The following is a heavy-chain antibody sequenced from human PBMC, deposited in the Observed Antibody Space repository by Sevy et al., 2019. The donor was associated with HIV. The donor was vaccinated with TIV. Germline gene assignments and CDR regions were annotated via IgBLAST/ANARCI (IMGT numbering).Heavy chain of an antibody. CDR2: INSDGSST. CDR1: GFTFSSYW. V-gene: IGHV3-74*01. J-gene: IGHJ3*02. CDR3: ARVRFDYYDSSGYQAVDAFDI. D-gene: IGHD3-22*01. Sequence: GGSLRLSCAASGFTFSSYWMHWVRQAPGKGLVWVSRINSDGSSTSYADSVKGRFTISRDNAKNTLYLQMNSLRAEDTAVYYCARVRFDYYDSSGYQAVDAFDIWGQGTMVTVSS.